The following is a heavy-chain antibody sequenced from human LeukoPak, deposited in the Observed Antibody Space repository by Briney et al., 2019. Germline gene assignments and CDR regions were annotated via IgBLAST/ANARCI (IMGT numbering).Heavy chain of an antibody. Sequence: PGGSLRLSCAASGFTFSDYYMSWIRQAPGKGLEWVSYISSSGSTIHYADSVKGRFTISRDNAKNSLYLQMNSLRAEDTAVYYCARDDLDSSGYLNDYWGQGTLVTVSS. D-gene: IGHD3-22*01. CDR2: ISSSGSTI. CDR1: GFTFSDYY. J-gene: IGHJ4*02. CDR3: ARDDLDSSGYLNDY. V-gene: IGHV3-11*04.